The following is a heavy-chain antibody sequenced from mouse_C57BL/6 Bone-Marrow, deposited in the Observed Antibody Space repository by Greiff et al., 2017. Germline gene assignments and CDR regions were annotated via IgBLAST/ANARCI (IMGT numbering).Heavy chain of an antibody. CDR1: GFTFSSYT. D-gene: IGHD2-3*01. J-gene: IGHJ3*01. CDR2: ISGGGGNT. CDR3: AREDGYYGWFAY. Sequence: EVKLVESGGGLVKPGGSLKLSCAASGFTFSSYTMSWVRQTPEKRLEWVATISGGGGNTYYPDSVKGGFTISRDNAKNTLYLQMSSLRSEDTAVYYCAREDGYYGWFAYWGQGTLVTVSA. V-gene: IGHV5-9*04.